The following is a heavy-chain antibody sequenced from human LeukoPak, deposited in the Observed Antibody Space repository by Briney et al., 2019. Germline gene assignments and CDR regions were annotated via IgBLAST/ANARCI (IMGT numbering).Heavy chain of an antibody. CDR3: ARERPDYYYGMDV. CDR2: IGTAGDT. CDR1: GFTFSSYD. J-gene: IGHJ6*02. V-gene: IGHV3-13*01. Sequence: PGGSLRLSCAASGFTFSSYDMHWVRQATGKGLEWVSAIGTAGDTYYPGSVKGRFTISRGNAKNSLYLQMNSLRAGDTAVYYCARERPDYYYGMDVWGQGTTVTVSS.